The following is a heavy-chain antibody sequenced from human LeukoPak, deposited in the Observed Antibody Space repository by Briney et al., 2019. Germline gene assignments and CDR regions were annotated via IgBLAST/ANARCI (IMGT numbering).Heavy chain of an antibody. Sequence: GGSLRLSCAASGFTFSSYAMHWVRQAPGKGLEYVSAISSNGGSTYYANSVKGRFTISRDNSKNTLYLQMGSLRAEDMAVYYCARSGDLWSGYYRSPHWFDPWGQGTLVTVSS. V-gene: IGHV3-64*01. CDR1: GFTFSSYA. D-gene: IGHD3-3*01. CDR2: ISSNGGST. CDR3: ARSGDLWSGYYRSPHWFDP. J-gene: IGHJ5*02.